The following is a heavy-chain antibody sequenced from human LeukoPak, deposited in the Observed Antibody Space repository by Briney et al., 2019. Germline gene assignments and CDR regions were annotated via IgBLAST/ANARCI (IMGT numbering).Heavy chain of an antibody. J-gene: IGHJ4*02. CDR3: AKDWDIVVVVAATLIDY. V-gene: IGHV3-30*18. Sequence: GRSLRLSCAASGFTFSSYGMHWVRQAPGKGLEWVAVISYDGSNKYYADSVKGGFTISRDNSKNTLYLQMNSLRAEDTAVYNCAKDWDIVVVVAATLIDYWGQGTLVTVSS. CDR2: ISYDGSNK. CDR1: GFTFSSYG. D-gene: IGHD2-15*01.